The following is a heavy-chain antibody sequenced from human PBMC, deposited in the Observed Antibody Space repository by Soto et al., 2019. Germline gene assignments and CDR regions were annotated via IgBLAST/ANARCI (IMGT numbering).Heavy chain of an antibody. V-gene: IGHV1-46*01. Sequence: ASVKVSCKASGYTFTSYYMHWVRQAPGQGLEWMGIINPSGGSTSYAQKFQGRVTMTRDTSTSTAYMELSRLRSDDTAVYYCAREYEDSGGYYYHDAFDFWGQGTMVIVSS. J-gene: IGHJ3*01. CDR2: INPSGGST. D-gene: IGHD3-22*01. CDR1: GYTFTSYY. CDR3: AREYEDSGGYYYHDAFDF.